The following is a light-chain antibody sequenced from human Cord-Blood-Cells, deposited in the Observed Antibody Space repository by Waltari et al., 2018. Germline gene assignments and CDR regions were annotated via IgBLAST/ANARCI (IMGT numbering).Light chain of an antibody. Sequence: IQMTQSPSTLSASVGDRVTITCRASQSISSWLAWYQQKPGKAPKLLIYKASSLESGVPSRFSGSGSGTEVTLTISSLQPDDFATYYCQQYNSYSPLTFGGGTKVEIK. J-gene: IGKJ4*01. V-gene: IGKV1-5*03. CDR2: KAS. CDR3: QQYNSYSPLT. CDR1: QSISSW.